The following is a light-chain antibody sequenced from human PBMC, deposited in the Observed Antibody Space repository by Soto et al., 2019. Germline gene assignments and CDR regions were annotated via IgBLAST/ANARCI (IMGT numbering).Light chain of an antibody. Sequence: EIVLTQSPGTLSLSPGERATLSCRASQSVSSSYLAWYQQKPGQAPRLLIYGASSRATGIPDRFSGSGSGTDFTLTISRLEPEDFGVYYCQQYGRSTGTFGQGTKVEIK. V-gene: IGKV3-20*01. CDR2: GAS. CDR3: QQYGRSTGT. J-gene: IGKJ1*01. CDR1: QSVSSSY.